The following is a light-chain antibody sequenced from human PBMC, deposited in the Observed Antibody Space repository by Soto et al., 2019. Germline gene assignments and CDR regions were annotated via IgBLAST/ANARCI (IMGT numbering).Light chain of an antibody. V-gene: IGKV1-12*01. CDR1: QGISSS. CDR2: AAS. J-gene: IGKJ5*01. Sequence: DIQMTQSPSSVSASVGDRVTITCRASQGISSSLAWYQQKPGKAPKLLIYAASSLQGGVPSRFSGRGSGTDFSLTISSLQPEDFATYYCQQANSFPITFGQGTRLQIK. CDR3: QQANSFPIT.